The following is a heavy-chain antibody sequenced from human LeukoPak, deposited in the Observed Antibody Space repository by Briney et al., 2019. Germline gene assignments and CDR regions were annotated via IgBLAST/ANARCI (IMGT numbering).Heavy chain of an antibody. J-gene: IGHJ3*02. Sequence: SETLSLTCTVSGGSISSSSYYWGCIRQPPGKGLECIGSIYYSGSTYYNPSLKSRVTISVDTSKNQFSLKLSSVTAADTAVYYCARDSSGLLLAFDIWGQGTMVTVSS. CDR3: ARDSSGLLLAFDI. CDR2: IYYSGST. V-gene: IGHV4-39*07. CDR1: GGSISSSSYY.